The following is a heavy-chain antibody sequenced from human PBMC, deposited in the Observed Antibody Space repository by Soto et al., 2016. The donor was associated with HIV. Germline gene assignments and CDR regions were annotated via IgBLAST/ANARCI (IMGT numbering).Heavy chain of an antibody. CDR2: IKQDGSEE. V-gene: IGHV3-7*04. CDR1: GFTFSRYW. D-gene: IGHD5-18*01. CDR3: ARELRSYNYGSEIDY. Sequence: EVQLVESGGGLVKPGGSLRLSCAASGFTFSRYWMTWVRQIPGKGLEWVANIKQDGSEEYYVDSVNGRFTISRDNAKNSLYLQMNTLRVDDTAVYYCARELRSYNYGSEIDYWGQGILVTVS. J-gene: IGHJ4*02.